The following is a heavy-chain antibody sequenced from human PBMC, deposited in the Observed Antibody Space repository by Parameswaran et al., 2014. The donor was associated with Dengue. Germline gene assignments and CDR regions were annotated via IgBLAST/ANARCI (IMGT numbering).Heavy chain of an antibody. CDR2: INHSGST. J-gene: IGHJ4*02. D-gene: IGHD3-10*01. Sequence: WIRQPPGKGLEWIGEINHSGSTNYNPSLKSRVTISVDTSKNQFSLKLSSVTAADTAVYYCARGIVGAYGSGSYYTGRSFDYWGQGTLVTVS. CDR3: ARGIVGAYGSGSYYTGRSFDY. V-gene: IGHV4-34*01.